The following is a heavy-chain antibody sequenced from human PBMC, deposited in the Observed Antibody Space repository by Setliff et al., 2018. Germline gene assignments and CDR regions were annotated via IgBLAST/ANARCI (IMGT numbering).Heavy chain of an antibody. CDR2: IDSSGTT. J-gene: IGHJ4*02. V-gene: IGHV4-4*07. CDR3: ARGKIFYVGDSHYFDI. D-gene: IGHD4-17*01. Sequence: SETLSLTCTVSRGSINSHYWTWVRQPAGKGLEWIGHIDSSGTTNYSPSLRSRVTISSDTSKNQFSLQLTSVTATDTAVYYCARGKIFYVGDSHYFDIWGQGALVTVSS. CDR1: RGSINSHY.